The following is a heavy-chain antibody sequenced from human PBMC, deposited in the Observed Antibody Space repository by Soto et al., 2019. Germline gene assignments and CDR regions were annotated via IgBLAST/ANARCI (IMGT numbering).Heavy chain of an antibody. J-gene: IGHJ6*02. CDR2: IYPGDSDT. D-gene: IGHD5-18*01. V-gene: IGHV5-51*01. CDR3: PRRSAQPGGYYYYGMDV. Sequence: GESLKISCKGSGYSFTSYWIGWVRQMPGKVLEWMGIIYPGDSDTRYSPSFQGQVTISADKSISTAYLQWSILKASDTAMYYCPRRSAQPGGYYYYGMDVWGQGTTVTVSS. CDR1: GYSFTSYW.